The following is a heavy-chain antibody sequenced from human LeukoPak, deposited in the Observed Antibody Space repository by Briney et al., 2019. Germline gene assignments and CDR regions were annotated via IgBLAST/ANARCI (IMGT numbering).Heavy chain of an antibody. CDR2: VELSGRT. Sequence: SETLSLTCGVSGGSISSTNWWTWVRQPPGEGLEWIGEVELSGRTNYNPSLESRVTISVDMSANHISLKLTSVTAADTAVYYCARDGVENSSWYPLDSWGPGTLVTVSS. CDR1: GGSISSTNW. V-gene: IGHV4-4*02. CDR3: ARDGVENSSWYPLDS. D-gene: IGHD6-13*01. J-gene: IGHJ4*02.